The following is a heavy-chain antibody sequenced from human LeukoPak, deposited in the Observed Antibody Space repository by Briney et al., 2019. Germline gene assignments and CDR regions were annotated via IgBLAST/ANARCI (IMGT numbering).Heavy chain of an antibody. J-gene: IGHJ4*02. CDR3: ARDSYYDFWSGYLRGYYFDY. CDR2: IYTSGST. D-gene: IGHD3-3*01. V-gene: IGHV4-4*07. Sequence: PSETLSLTCTVSGGSISSYYWSWIRQPAGKGLGWIGRIYTSGSTNYNPSLKSRVTMSVDTSKNQFSLKLSSVTAADTAVYYCARDSYYDFWSGYLRGYYFDYWGQGTLVTVSS. CDR1: GGSISSYY.